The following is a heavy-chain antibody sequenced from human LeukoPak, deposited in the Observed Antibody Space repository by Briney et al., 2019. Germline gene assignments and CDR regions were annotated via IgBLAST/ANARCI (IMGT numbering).Heavy chain of an antibody. J-gene: IGHJ6*04. CDR2: VIHIFATA. D-gene: IGHD5-18*01. CDR3: ARNHLDTAMVPYAYYGMDV. Sequence: CVNSYSKAPGATLISHATSWVRPAPGQGLGWMGGVIHIFATANYAQKFQGRVAITAGKSTSTTYMELSSLRSEDTAVYYCARNHLDTAMVPYAYYGMDVWGKGTTVTVSS. CDR1: GATLISHA. V-gene: IGHV1-69*06.